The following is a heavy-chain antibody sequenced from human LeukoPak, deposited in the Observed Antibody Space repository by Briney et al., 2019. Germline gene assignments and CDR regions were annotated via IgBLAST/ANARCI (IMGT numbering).Heavy chain of an antibody. Sequence: GGSLRLSCATSGFIFSHHGMNWVRQAPGKGLEWVSGVRADAVTTYYADSVKGRFIISRDNSKNTVYLQMNSLSAEDAAVYYCVKDDGWVQYANWGQGTLVTVSS. D-gene: IGHD5-24*01. J-gene: IGHJ4*02. CDR3: VKDDGWVQYAN. CDR1: GFIFSHHG. V-gene: IGHV3-23*01. CDR2: VRADAVTT.